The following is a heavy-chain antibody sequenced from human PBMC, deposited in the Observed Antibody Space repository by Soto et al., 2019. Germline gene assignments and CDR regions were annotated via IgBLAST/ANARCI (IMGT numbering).Heavy chain of an antibody. CDR1: AFSFNKYA. CDR2: LSPNGENQ. CDR3: ATGAAFYYDTGRF. J-gene: IGHJ4*02. Sequence: PGGSLRLSCADLAFSFNKYALHWIRQATGEGLEWVAVLSPNGENQYYRAAVRGRFTMSRDTSKRTLYLRVSSLRPEDTAVYYCATGAAFYYDTGRFWGQGTLVTVSS. D-gene: IGHD3-22*01. V-gene: IGHV3-30*04.